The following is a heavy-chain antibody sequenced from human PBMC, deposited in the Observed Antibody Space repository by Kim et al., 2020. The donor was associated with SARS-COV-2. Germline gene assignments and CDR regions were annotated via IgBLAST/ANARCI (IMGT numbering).Heavy chain of an antibody. V-gene: IGHV3-23*01. CDR3: AKSDCGGDGCYLINY. Sequence: GGSLRLSCAASGFTFSDHAMNWVRQAPGRGLEWFTGISGSGGTTYYADSVKVRFIISRDNSKNILYLQMNGLRAADTAIYYCAKSDCGGDGCYLINYWGQGTLVTVSS. CDR1: GFTFSDHA. D-gene: IGHD2-21*01. J-gene: IGHJ4*02. CDR2: ISGSGGTT.